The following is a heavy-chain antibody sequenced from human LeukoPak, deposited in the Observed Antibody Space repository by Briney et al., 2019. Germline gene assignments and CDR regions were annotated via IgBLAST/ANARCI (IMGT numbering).Heavy chain of an antibody. V-gene: IGHV4-34*01. CDR3: ARGRVWFGELSRPGYYYYGMDV. CDR2: INHSGST. CDR1: GGSFSGYY. D-gene: IGHD3-10*01. J-gene: IGHJ6*02. Sequence: SETLSLTCAVYGGSFSGYYWSWIRQPPGKGLEWIGEINHSGSTNYNPSLKSRVTISVDTSKNQFSLKLSSVTAADTAVYYCARGRVWFGELSRPGYYYYGMDVWRQGTTVTVSS.